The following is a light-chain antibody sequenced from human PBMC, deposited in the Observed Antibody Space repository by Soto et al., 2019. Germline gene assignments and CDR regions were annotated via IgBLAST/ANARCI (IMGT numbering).Light chain of an antibody. Sequence: EIVLTQSPGTLSLSPGERATLSCRTSQSVSSNYLAWYQQKPGQAPRLLIYGASSRATGIPGRFSGSGSGTDFTLNISRLEPEDFEVYYCQQYGSSGRTFGQGTKVDIK. CDR2: GAS. CDR1: QSVSSNY. V-gene: IGKV3-20*01. J-gene: IGKJ1*01. CDR3: QQYGSSGRT.